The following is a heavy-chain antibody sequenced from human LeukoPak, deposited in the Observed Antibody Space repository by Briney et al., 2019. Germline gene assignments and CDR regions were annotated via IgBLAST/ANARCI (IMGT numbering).Heavy chain of an antibody. J-gene: IGHJ6*04. D-gene: IGHD2-2*01. CDR3: ARGLRLPSRSAPAVPHV. CDR1: GGSFSAYY. Sequence: PSETLSLTCAVYGGSFSAYYWNWIPQPPGEGLEWIGEINHSGTTNYNPSLKSRVTISVDTSKNQFSLRLSAVAAADTAVYHCARGLRLPSRSAPAVPHVWAKGTTVTVSA. V-gene: IGHV4-34*01. CDR2: INHSGTT.